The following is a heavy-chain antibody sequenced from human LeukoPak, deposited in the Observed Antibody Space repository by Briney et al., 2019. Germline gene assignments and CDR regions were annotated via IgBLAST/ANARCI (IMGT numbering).Heavy chain of an antibody. CDR3: ARGAGWWDY. J-gene: IGHJ4*02. V-gene: IGHV4-59*02. D-gene: IGHD2-15*01. Sequence: GSLRLSCAASGFTVSGGYMSWIRQPPGKGLEWIAYIFYSGKTNYSPSLKSRVTISVDTSKNQFSLNLSSVTAADTAVYYCARGAGWWDYWGQGTLVTVSS. CDR1: GFTVSGGY. CDR2: IFYSGKT.